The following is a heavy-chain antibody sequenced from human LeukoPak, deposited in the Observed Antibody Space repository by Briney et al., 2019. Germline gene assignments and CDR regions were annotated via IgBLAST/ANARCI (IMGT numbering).Heavy chain of an antibody. CDR2: IYHSGST. CDR1: GYSLSSGYY. J-gene: IGHJ4*02. V-gene: IGHV4-38-2*01. Sequence: PSETLSLTCAVSGYSLSSGYYWGWIRQPPGKGLEWIGSIYHSGSTYYNPSLKSRVTISVDTSKNQFSLKLSSVTAADTAVYYCAREHYDSSGYPPYFDYRVQGTLVTVSS. D-gene: IGHD3-22*01. CDR3: AREHYDSSGYPPYFDY.